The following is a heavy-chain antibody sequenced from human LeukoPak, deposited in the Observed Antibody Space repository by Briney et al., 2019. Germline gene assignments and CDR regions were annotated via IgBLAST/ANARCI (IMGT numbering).Heavy chain of an antibody. V-gene: IGHV3-15*01. CDR2: IKSKTDGGIT. Sequence: PGGSLRLSCAASGFTFSSAWMGWVRQAPGKGLEWVGRIKSKTDGGITDYAAPVKVRFTISRDDSKTTLYLQMSSLKIEDTAVYYCTTDRGRTELPLFASWGQGTLVTVSS. D-gene: IGHD1-26*01. CDR1: GFTFSSAW. CDR3: TTDRGRTELPLFAS. J-gene: IGHJ5*01.